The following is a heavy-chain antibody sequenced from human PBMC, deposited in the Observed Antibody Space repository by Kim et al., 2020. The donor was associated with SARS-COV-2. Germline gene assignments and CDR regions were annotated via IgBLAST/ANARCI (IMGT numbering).Heavy chain of an antibody. D-gene: IGHD3-16*02. J-gene: IGHJ4*02. V-gene: IGHV3-64D*06. CDR2: ISSNGGST. CDR3: VKDPRVIRRDGYKTEDFDY. Sequence: GGSLRLSCSASGFTFSSYAMHWVRQAPGKGLEYVSAISSNGGSTYYADSVKGRFTISRDNSKNTLYLQMSSLRAEDTAVYYCVKDPRVIRRDGYKTEDFDYWGQGTLVTVSS. CDR1: GFTFSSYA.